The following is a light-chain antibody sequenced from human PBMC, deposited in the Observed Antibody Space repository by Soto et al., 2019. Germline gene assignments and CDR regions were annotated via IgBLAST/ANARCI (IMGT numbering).Light chain of an antibody. CDR1: SSDVGGYNY. V-gene: IGLV2-14*01. Sequence: SAMTQPASGSGSPGGSITISCTGTSSDVGGYNYVSGDQQHRGKAPKLMIYEVSNRPSGVSNRFSGSKSGNTASLTISGLQAEAEADYYCSSYTSSSTSLYVFGTGTKVTVL. CDR2: EVS. J-gene: IGLJ1*01. CDR3: SSYTSSSTSLYV.